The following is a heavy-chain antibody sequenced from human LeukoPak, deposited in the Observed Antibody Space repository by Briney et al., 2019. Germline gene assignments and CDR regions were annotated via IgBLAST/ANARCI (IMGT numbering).Heavy chain of an antibody. Sequence: GGSLRLSCAASGFTFSSYSMNWVRQAPGKGLEWVSSISSSSSYIYYADLVKGRFTISRDNAKNSLYLQMNSLRAEDTAVYYCARGGYGDYGMDVWGQGTTVTVSS. CDR1: GFTFSSYS. V-gene: IGHV3-21*01. CDR3: ARGGYGDYGMDV. CDR2: ISSSSSYI. D-gene: IGHD4-17*01. J-gene: IGHJ6*02.